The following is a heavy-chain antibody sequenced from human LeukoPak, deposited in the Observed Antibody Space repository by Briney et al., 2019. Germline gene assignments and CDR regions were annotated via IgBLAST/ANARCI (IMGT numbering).Heavy chain of an antibody. D-gene: IGHD3-10*01. CDR3: ATDRYHGSGNDAFDI. J-gene: IGHJ3*02. CDR2: FDPEDGET. Sequence: ASVKVSCKVSGYTLTELSMHWVRQAPGKGLEWMGGFDPEDGETIYAQKFQGRVTMTEDTSTDTAYMELSSLRSEDTAVYYCATDRYHGSGNDAFDIWGQGTMVTVSS. V-gene: IGHV1-24*01. CDR1: GYTLTELS.